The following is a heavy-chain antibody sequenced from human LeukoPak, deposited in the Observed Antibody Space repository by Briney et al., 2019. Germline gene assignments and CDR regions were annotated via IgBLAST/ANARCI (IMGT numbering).Heavy chain of an antibody. Sequence: HGESLKISGKGSGYSFTSYWIGWVRQMPGKGLEWMGIIYPGDSDTRYSPSFQGQVTTSAGKSISTAYLQWSSLKASDTAMYYCARLKLPRSYYFDYWGQGTLVTVSS. D-gene: IGHD2-15*01. CDR2: IYPGDSDT. V-gene: IGHV5-51*01. CDR1: GYSFTSYW. J-gene: IGHJ4*02. CDR3: ARLKLPRSYYFDY.